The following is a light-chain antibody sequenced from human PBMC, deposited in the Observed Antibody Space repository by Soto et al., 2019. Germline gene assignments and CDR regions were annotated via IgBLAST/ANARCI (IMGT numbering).Light chain of an antibody. Sequence: QSALTQPASVSGSPGKSITIYCTGTSSDFGSYNLVSWYQQHPGKAPKLMIYEVTKRPSVVSYRFSGSRSGNTASLTISGLQAEDEADYYCCSYAASITVLFGGGTNLTVL. CDR1: SSDFGSYNL. V-gene: IGLV2-23*02. CDR3: CSYAASITVL. J-gene: IGLJ2*01. CDR2: EVT.